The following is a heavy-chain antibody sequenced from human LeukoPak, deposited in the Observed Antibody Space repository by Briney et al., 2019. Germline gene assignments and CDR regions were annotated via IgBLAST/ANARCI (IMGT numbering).Heavy chain of an antibody. J-gene: IGHJ6*02. D-gene: IGHD6-19*01. V-gene: IGHV1-2*02. CDR2: INPNSGDT. CDR1: GYTFTSYS. Sequence: ASVKVSCKASGYTFTSYSMHWVRQAPGQGLECLGWINPNSGDTNYAPKFQGRVTMTRDTSISTAYMELSRLRSDDTAVYYCARGTLIAVAYYYYGMDVWGQGTTVTVSS. CDR3: ARGTLIAVAYYYYGMDV.